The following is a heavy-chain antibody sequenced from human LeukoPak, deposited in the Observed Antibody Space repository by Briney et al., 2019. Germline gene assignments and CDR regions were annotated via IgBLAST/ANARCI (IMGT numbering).Heavy chain of an antibody. Sequence: PGGSLRLSCAASGFTFSSYEMNWVRQAPGKGLEWVSYISSSGSTIYYADSVKGRFTISRDNAKNSLYLQMNSLRAEDTAVYYCARGGLVSYYGSGSSFQPPLDYWGQGTLVTVSS. J-gene: IGHJ4*02. CDR2: ISSSGSTI. D-gene: IGHD3-10*01. V-gene: IGHV3-48*03. CDR1: GFTFSSYE. CDR3: ARGGLVSYYGSGSSFQPPLDY.